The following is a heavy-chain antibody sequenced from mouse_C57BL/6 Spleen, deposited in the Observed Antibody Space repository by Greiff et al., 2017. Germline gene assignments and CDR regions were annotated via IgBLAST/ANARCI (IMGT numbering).Heavy chain of an antibody. CDR1: GYTFTSYW. V-gene: IGHV1-7*01. CDR3: ARVKFTTVVENYAMDY. CDR2: INPSSGYT. J-gene: IGHJ4*01. D-gene: IGHD1-1*01. Sequence: QVQLQQSGAELAKPGASVKLSCKASGYTFTSYWMHWVKQRPGQGLEWIGYINPSSGYTKYNQKFKDKATLTADKSSSTAYMQLSSLTYEDSAVYYCARVKFTTVVENYAMDYWGQGTSVTVSS.